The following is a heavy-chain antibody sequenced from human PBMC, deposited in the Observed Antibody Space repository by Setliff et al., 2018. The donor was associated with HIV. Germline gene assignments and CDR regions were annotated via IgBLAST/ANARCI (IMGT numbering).Heavy chain of an antibody. CDR1: NGSFSNYY. D-gene: IGHD3-10*01. V-gene: IGHV4-34*01. CDR3: VRLGDYGSGGWFDP. J-gene: IGHJ5*02. Sequence: PSETLSLTCAVYNGSFSNYYWTWIRQPPGKGLEWIGEINHSGSTNYNPSLKSRVTISVDTSKKQFSLNLRSVTAADTAVYYCVRLGDYGSGGWFDPWGQGTLVTVSS. CDR2: INHSGST.